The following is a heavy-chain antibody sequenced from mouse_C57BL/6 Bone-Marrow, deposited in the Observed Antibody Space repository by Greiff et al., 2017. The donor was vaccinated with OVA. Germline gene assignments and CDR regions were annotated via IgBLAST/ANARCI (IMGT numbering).Heavy chain of an antibody. V-gene: IGHV1-76*01. CDR1: GYTFTDYY. D-gene: IGHD2-5*01. CDR2: IYPGSGNT. Sequence: VQLQESGAELVRPGASVKLSCKASGYTFTDYYINWVKQRPGQGLEWIARIYPGSGNTYYNEKFKGKATLTAEKSSSTAYMQLSSLTSEDSAVYFCARRGAYYSNYGWAYWGQVTLVTVSA. CDR3: ARRGAYYSNYGWAY. J-gene: IGHJ3*01.